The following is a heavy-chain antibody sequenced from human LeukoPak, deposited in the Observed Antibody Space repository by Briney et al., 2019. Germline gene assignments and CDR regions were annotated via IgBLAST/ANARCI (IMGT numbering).Heavy chain of an antibody. Sequence: PGGSLRLSCKGSGYSFSSYWIDWVRQMPGKGLEWMGIIYPGDSDTRYSPSFQGQVTISADKSISTAYLQWSSLKASDTAMYYCARHRKDMGFDYWGQGTLVTVSS. CDR2: IYPGDSDT. CDR3: ARHRKDMGFDY. J-gene: IGHJ4*02. CDR1: GYSFSSYW. D-gene: IGHD2-15*01. V-gene: IGHV5-51*01.